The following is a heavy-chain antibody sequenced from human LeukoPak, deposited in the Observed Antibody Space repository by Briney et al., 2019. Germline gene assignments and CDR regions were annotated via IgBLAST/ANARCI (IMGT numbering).Heavy chain of an antibody. CDR3: AKEVGGGYDSLDY. J-gene: IGHJ4*02. CDR2: ISYDGSNK. Sequence: GGSLRLSCAASGFTFSSYAMHWVRQAPGKGLEWVAVISYDGSNKYYADSVKGRFTIPRDNSKNTLYLQMNSLRAEDTALYYCAKEVGGGYDSLDYWGQGTLVTVSS. V-gene: IGHV3-30-3*01. D-gene: IGHD5-12*01. CDR1: GFTFSSYA.